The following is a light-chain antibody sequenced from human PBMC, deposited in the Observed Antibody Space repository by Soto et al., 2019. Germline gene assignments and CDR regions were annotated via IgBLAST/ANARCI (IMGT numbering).Light chain of an antibody. CDR1: TSNIGNNA. CDR3: AAWDDSLDGVV. V-gene: IGLV1-36*01. CDR2: FDD. Sequence: QSVLTQPPSVSEAPRQRVTISCSGSTSNIGNNAVSWYQQFPGKAPTLIIYFDDLLPSGVSDRFSGSKSGTSASLAISGLQSEDEADYYCAAWDDSLDGVVFGGGIKLTVL. J-gene: IGLJ2*01.